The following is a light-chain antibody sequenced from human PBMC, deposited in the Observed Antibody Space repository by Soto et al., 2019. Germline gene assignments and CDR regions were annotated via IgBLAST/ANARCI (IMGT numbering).Light chain of an antibody. CDR2: EVS. J-gene: IGLJ1*01. Sequence: QSALTQPPSASGSPGQSVTISCTGTSSDVGGYNYVSWYQQHPGKAPKLMIYEVSNRPLGVSDRFSGSKSGNTASLTISGLQAEDEADYYCSSYRTRSTDVFGTGTKLTVL. CDR3: SSYRTRSTDV. CDR1: SSDVGGYNY. V-gene: IGLV2-14*01.